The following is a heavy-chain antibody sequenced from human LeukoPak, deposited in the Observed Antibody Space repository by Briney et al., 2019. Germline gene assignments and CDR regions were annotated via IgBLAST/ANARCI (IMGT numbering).Heavy chain of an antibody. J-gene: IGHJ4*02. Sequence: GGSLRLSCAASGFTFSSYEMNWVRQAPGKGLEWVSYISSSGSTIYYADSVKGRFTISRDNAKNSLYLQMNSLRAEDTAVYYCARIPPTYYYDSSGYYWGLDYWGQGTLVTVSS. CDR2: ISSSGSTI. D-gene: IGHD3-22*01. V-gene: IGHV3-48*03. CDR1: GFTFSSYE. CDR3: ARIPPTYYYDSSGYYWGLDY.